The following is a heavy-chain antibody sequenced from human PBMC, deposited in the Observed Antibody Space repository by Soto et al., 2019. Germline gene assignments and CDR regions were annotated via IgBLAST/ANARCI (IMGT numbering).Heavy chain of an antibody. CDR3: ARGAKPYSSGRDVLDI. J-gene: IGHJ3*02. CDR2: ISGGGSTT. Sequence: PGGSLRLSCAVSGFTFSDNYMSWIRQAPGKGLEWVSYISGGGSTTHYADSVKGRFTISRDNAKNSLYLQMNNLRVEDTAVYYCARGAKPYSSGRDVLDIWGQGTMVTVSS. D-gene: IGHD6-19*01. V-gene: IGHV3-11*01. CDR1: GFTFSDNY.